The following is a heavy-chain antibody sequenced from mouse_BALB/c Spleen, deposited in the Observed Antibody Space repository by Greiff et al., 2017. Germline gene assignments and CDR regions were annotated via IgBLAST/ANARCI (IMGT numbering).Heavy chain of an antibody. CDR2: ISTYYGDA. J-gene: IGHJ2*01. D-gene: IGHD2-3*01. Sequence: SGAELVRPGVSVKISCKGSGYTFTDYAMHWVKQSHAKSLEWIGVISTYYGDASYNQKFKGKATMTVDKSSSTAYMELARLTSEDSAIYYCAREDGPFDYWGQGTTLTVSS. V-gene: IGHV1S137*01. CDR3: AREDGPFDY. CDR1: GYTFTDYA.